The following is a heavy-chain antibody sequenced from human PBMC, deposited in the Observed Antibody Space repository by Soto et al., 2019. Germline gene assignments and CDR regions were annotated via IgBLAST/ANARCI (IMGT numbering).Heavy chain of an antibody. V-gene: IGHV4-59*01. J-gene: IGHJ6*02. CDR3: ARVPYRITIFGVVINYGMDV. D-gene: IGHD3-3*01. Sequence: SETLSLTCTVSGGSISSYYWSWIRQPPGKGLEWIGYIYYSGSTNYNPSLKSRVTISVDTSKNQFSLKLSSVTAADTAVYYCARVPYRITIFGVVINYGMDVWGQGTTVTVSS. CDR2: IYYSGST. CDR1: GGSISSYY.